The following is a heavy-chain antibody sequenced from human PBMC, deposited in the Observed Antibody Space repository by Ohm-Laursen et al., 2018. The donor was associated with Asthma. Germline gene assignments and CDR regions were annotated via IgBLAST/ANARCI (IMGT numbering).Heavy chain of an antibody. CDR2: IIPIFGTA. CDR1: GGTFSSYA. V-gene: IGHV1-69*13. J-gene: IGHJ6*02. Sequence: SVKVSCKASGGTFSSYAISWVRQAPGQGLEWMGGIIPIFGTANYAQKFQGRVTITADESTSTAYMELSSLRSEDTAVYYCARGDSYYYGMDVWGQGTTVTVSS. CDR3: ARGDSYYYGMDV.